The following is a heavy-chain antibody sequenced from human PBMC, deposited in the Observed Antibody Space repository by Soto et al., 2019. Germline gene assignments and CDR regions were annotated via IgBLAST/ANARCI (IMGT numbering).Heavy chain of an antibody. CDR2: FVPMFSSS. D-gene: IGHD1-1*01. V-gene: IGHV1-69*01. CDR1: GTTFTSYG. J-gene: IGHJ4*02. Sequence: QVQLVQSGAEVKKPGSSVKVSCKASGTTFTSYGIHWVRQAPGQGLEWMGGFVPMFSSSNYAQKFQGRLTIVADESTNTAYMELSSLRADDSAIYYCARTGGTYYFDHWGQGTLVTVSS. CDR3: ARTGGTYYFDH.